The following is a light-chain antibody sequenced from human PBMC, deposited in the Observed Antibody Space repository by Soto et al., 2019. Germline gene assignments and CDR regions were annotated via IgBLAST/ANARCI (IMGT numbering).Light chain of an antibody. CDR3: QQYGSSLPIT. CDR1: QSLSSSY. V-gene: IGKV3-20*01. J-gene: IGKJ5*01. CDR2: AAS. Sequence: ELVLTQSPGTLSWSAGERATLSWRASQSLSSSYLAWYQQKPGQAPRLLIYAASSRATGIPDRFSGSGSGTDFTLTISRLEPQDFAVYYCQQYGSSLPITFGQGTRLEIK.